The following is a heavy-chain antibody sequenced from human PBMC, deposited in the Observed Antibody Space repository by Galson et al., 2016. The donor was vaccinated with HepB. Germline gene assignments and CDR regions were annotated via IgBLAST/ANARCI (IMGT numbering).Heavy chain of an antibody. D-gene: IGHD3-22*01. CDR1: GGSVSGGDDH. CDR2: IYYSGST. J-gene: IGHJ4*02. Sequence: TLSLTCTVSGGSVSGGDDHWTWIRQPPGKGLEWIGYIYYSGSTYYNRSLKSRVTISVDTSKNQFSLKLSSVTAADTAVYYCAYTYYYDSSGYSPFDNWGQRTLVTVSS. CDR3: AYTYYYDSSGYSPFDN. V-gene: IGHV4-30-4*01.